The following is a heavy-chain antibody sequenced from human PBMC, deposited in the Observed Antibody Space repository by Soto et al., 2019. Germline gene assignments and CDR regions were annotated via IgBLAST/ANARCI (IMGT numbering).Heavy chain of an antibody. D-gene: IGHD2-21*02. J-gene: IGHJ6*02. V-gene: IGHV1-69*13. CDR1: GGTFSSYA. CDR3: AREGGGNSRMGLFYSYYGKDV. CDR2: IIPIFGTA. Sequence: ASVKVSCKASGGTFSSYAISWVRQAPGQGLEWMGGIIPIFGTANYAQKFQGRVTITADESTSTAYMELSSLRSEDTAVYYCAREGGGNSRMGLFYSYYGKDVWGQGTTVTVSS.